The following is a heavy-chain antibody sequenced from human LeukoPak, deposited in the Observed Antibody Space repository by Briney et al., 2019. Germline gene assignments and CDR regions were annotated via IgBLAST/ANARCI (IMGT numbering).Heavy chain of an antibody. Sequence: ASVKVSCKASGGTFISYAISWVRQAPGQGLEWMGGIIPIFGTANYAQKFQGRVTITTDESTSTAYMELSSLRSEDTAVYYCARGERGYSYVTHYWAQGTLVTVSS. CDR3: ARGERGYSYVTHY. V-gene: IGHV1-69*05. CDR1: GGTFISYA. D-gene: IGHD5-18*01. CDR2: IIPIFGTA. J-gene: IGHJ4*02.